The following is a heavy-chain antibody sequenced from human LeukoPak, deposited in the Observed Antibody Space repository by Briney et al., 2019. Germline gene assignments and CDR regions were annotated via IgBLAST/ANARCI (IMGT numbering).Heavy chain of an antibody. CDR3: ARQSLVATSLYYFDY. V-gene: IGHV4-39*01. J-gene: IGHJ4*02. CDR1: GDSISSSSYY. D-gene: IGHD5-24*01. Sequence: SETLSLTCTVSGDSISSSSYYWGWIRQPPGKGLVWIGSVYYSGSTYYNPSLKSRVTISVDTSKNHFSLKLNSVTAADTAVYYCARQSLVATSLYYFDYWGQGTLVTVSS. CDR2: VYYSGST.